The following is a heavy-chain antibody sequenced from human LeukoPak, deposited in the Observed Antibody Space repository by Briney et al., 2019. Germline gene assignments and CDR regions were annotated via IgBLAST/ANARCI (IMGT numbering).Heavy chain of an antibody. CDR3: ARFRTWGDKAFDY. D-gene: IGHD2-21*02. V-gene: IGHV3-48*01. J-gene: IGHJ4*02. Sequence: GGSLRLSCAASGFTFNAFGMNWVRQAPGKGLEWVSYIGTTSGAIYYADSVKGLFTISRDSAKNSLYLQMNSLRAEDTAVYYCARFRTWGDKAFDYWGQGTLVTVSS. CDR1: GFTFNAFG. CDR2: IGTTSGAI.